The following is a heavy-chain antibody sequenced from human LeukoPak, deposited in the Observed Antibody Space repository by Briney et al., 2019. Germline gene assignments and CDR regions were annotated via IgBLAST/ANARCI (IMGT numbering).Heavy chain of an antibody. CDR2: IIPIFGTA. V-gene: IGHV1-69*13. CDR3: AREFRQLVPDYYYYYGMDV. D-gene: IGHD6-13*01. CDR1: GGTFSSYA. Sequence: GASVKVSCKASGGTFSSYAISWVQQAPGQGLEWMGGIIPIFGTANYAQKFQGRVTITADESTSTAYMELSSLRSEDTAVYYCAREFRQLVPDYYYYYGMDVWGQGTTVTVSS. J-gene: IGHJ6*02.